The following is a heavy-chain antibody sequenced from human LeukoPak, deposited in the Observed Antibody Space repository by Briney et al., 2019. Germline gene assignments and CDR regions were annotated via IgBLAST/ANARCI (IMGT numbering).Heavy chain of an antibody. CDR1: GGSISSGGYS. Sequence: SETLSLTCAVSGGSISSGGYSWSWIRQPPGKGLEWIGYIYHSGSTYYNPSLKSRVTISVDTSKNQFSLKLSSVTAADTAVYYCARGGIAAPNFDYWGQGTLVTVSS. CDR3: ARGGIAAPNFDY. D-gene: IGHD6-13*01. V-gene: IGHV4-30-2*01. CDR2: IYHSGST. J-gene: IGHJ4*02.